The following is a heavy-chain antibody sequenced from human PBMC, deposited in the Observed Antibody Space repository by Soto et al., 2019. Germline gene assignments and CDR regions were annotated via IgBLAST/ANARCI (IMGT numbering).Heavy chain of an antibody. J-gene: IGHJ4*02. CDR1: GGSISSDY. CDR2: IYNSGST. CDR3: ARGNRWLDD. V-gene: IGHV4-59*01. D-gene: IGHD4-4*01. Sequence: SETLSLTCTVSGGSISSDYWSWIRQPPGKGLEWIGYIYNSGSTNYNPSLKSRVTISVDTSKNQFSLKVSSVTAADTAVYYCARGNRWLDDCGQGTLVTDTS.